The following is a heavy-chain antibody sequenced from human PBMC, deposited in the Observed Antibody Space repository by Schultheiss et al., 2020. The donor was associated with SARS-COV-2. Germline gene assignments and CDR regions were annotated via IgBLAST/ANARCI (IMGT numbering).Heavy chain of an antibody. D-gene: IGHD4-11*01. CDR1: GFTFSSYA. CDR2: ISGSGGST. V-gene: IGHV3-23*01. Sequence: GESLKISCAASGFTFSSYAMSWVRQAPGKGLEWVSAISGSGGSTYYADSVKGRFTISRDNSKNTLYLQMNSLRAEDTAVYYCAKALDYSNYVGWFDPWGQGTLVTVSS. J-gene: IGHJ5*02. CDR3: AKALDYSNYVGWFDP.